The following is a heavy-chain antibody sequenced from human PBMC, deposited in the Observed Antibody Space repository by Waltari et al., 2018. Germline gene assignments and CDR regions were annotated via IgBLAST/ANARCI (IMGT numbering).Heavy chain of an antibody. Sequence: QVQLQQWGAGLLKPSETLSLTCAVYGGSFSGYYWSWIRQPPGKGLGWIGEINHSGSTNYNPSLKSRVTISVDKSKNQFSLKLSSVTAADTAVYYCARDQDAAAGRRWFDPWGQGTLVTVSS. CDR3: ARDQDAAAGRRWFDP. CDR2: INHSGST. CDR1: GGSFSGYY. D-gene: IGHD6-13*01. J-gene: IGHJ5*02. V-gene: IGHV4-34*01.